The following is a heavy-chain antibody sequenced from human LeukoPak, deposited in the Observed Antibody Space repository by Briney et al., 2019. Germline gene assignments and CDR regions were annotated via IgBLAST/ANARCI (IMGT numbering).Heavy chain of an antibody. CDR3: ASGHCSGGSCYSIRYFQH. J-gene: IGHJ1*01. V-gene: IGHV4-34*01. Sequence: PSETLSLTCAVYGGSFSGYYWSWIRQPPGKGLEWIGEINHSGSTNYNPSLKSRVTISVDTSKNQFSLKLSSVTAADTAVYYCASGHCSGGSCYSIRYFQHWGQGTLVTVSS. D-gene: IGHD2-15*01. CDR2: INHSGST. CDR1: GGSFSGYY.